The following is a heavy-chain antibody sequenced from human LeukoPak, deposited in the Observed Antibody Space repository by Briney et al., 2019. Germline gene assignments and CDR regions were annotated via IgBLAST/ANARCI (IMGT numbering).Heavy chain of an antibody. J-gene: IGHJ4*02. V-gene: IGHV4-34*01. Sequence: PSETLSLTCAVYSGSFSGYYWSWIRQPPGKGLEWIGEINHSGSTNYNPSLKSRVTISVDTSKNQFSLKLSSVTAEDTAVYYCARGAPPSAFDYWGQGTLVTVSS. CDR2: INHSGST. CDR3: ARGAPPSAFDY. CDR1: SGSFSGYY.